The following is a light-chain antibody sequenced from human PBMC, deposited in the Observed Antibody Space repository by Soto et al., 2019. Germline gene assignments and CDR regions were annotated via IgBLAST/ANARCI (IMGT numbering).Light chain of an antibody. V-gene: IGKV1-27*01. CDR1: QNIGRW. CDR2: TAS. CDR3: QKYDSAPT. Sequence: DIQMTQSPSPLSASLGDRVTISCRASQNIGRWLAWYQQPPGTAPNILIHTASTLQSGVPSRFSGSGSGTDFTLTISSLQPEDVATYYCQKYDSAPTFGPGTKVDI. J-gene: IGKJ1*01.